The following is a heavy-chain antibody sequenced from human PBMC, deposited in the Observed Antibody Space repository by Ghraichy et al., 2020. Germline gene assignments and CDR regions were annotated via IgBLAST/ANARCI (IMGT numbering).Heavy chain of an antibody. CDR3: ARATVTNEGWFDP. J-gene: IGHJ5*02. CDR1: GGSISSGGYY. CDR2: IYYSGST. V-gene: IGHV4-31*03. D-gene: IGHD4-17*01. Sequence: SETLSLTCTVSGGSISSGGYYWSWIRQHPGKGLEWIGYIYYSGSTYYNPSLKSRVTISVDTSKNQFSLKLSSVTAADTAVYYCARATVTNEGWFDPGGQGTLVTVSS.